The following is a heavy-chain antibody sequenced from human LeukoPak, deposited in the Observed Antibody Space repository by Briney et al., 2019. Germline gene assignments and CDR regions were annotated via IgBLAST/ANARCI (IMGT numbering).Heavy chain of an antibody. CDR1: GFTFSSYA. CDR2: ISGSGGST. CDR3: AKDPRYSAARLADY. J-gene: IGHJ4*02. Sequence: PGGSLRLSCAASGFTFSSYAMSWVRQAPGKGLEWVSAISGSGGSTYYADSVKGRFTISRDNSKDTLYLQMNSLRAEDTAVYYCAKDPRYSAARLADYWGQGTLVTVSS. V-gene: IGHV3-23*01. D-gene: IGHD6-6*01.